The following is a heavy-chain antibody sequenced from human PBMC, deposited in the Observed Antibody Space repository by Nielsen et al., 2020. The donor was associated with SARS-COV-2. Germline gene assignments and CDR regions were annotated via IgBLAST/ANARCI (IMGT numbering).Heavy chain of an antibody. J-gene: IGHJ4*02. D-gene: IGHD3-10*01. V-gene: IGHV3-48*01. CDR2: ISSSGSTI. Sequence: VRQAPGKGLEWVSYISSSGSTIYYADSVKGRFTISRDNSKNTLYLQMNSLRAEDTAVYYCAKGSPRMVRGVPPYYWGQGTLVTVSS. CDR3: AKGSPRMVRGVPPYY.